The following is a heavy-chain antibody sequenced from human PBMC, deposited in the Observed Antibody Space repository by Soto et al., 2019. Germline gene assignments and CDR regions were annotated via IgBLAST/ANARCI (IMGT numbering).Heavy chain of an antibody. CDR2: IIPILGIA. J-gene: IGHJ2*01. V-gene: IGHV1-69*02. CDR1: GGTFSSYT. CDR3: VVDRGGYYTRRWYFDL. Sequence: QVQLAQSGAEVKKPGSSVKVSCKASGGTFSSYTISWVRQAPGQGLEWMGRIIPILGIANYAQKSQGRVTITADKSTSTAYMELSSLRSEDTAVYYCVVDRGGYYTRRWYFDLWGRGTLVTVSS. D-gene: IGHD3-3*01.